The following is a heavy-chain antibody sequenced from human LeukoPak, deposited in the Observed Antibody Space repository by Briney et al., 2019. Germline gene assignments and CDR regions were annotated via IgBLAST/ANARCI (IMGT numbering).Heavy chain of an antibody. V-gene: IGHV1-2*02. CDR1: GYTFTGYY. CDR3: ARAPSRPINWFDP. CDR2: INPNSGGT. Sequence: GASVKVSCKASGYTFTGYYMHWVRQAPGQGLEWMGWINPNSGGTKYAQKFQGRVTMTRDTSISTAYMELSRLRSDDTAVYYCARAPSRPINWFDPWGQGTLVTVSS. J-gene: IGHJ5*02.